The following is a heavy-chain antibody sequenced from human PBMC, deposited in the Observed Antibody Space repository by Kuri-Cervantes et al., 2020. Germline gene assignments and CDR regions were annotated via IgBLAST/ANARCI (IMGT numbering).Heavy chain of an antibody. D-gene: IGHD3-3*01. V-gene: IGHV3-30-3*01. CDR3: AEDEQEWFETWGY. Sequence: GESLKISCAASGFTFSSYAMHWVRQAPGKGLEWVAVISYDGSNKYYADSVKGRFTISRDNSKNTLYLQMNSLRAEDTVVYYCAEDEQEWFETWGYWGQGTLVTVSS. CDR2: ISYDGSNK. J-gene: IGHJ4*02. CDR1: GFTFSSYA.